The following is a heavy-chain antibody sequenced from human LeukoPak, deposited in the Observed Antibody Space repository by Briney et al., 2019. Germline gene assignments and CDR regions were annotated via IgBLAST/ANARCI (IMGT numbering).Heavy chain of an antibody. V-gene: IGHV3-48*04. CDR2: ISSGSSSV. CDR3: ARPVDYNAGDY. CDR1: GFTFSAYT. Sequence: GGSLRLSCSASGFTFSAYTMNWVRQAPGQGLEWVSYISSGSSSVYYADSEKGRFTISRDNAKNSLYLQMNSLRAEDTAVYYCARPVDYNAGDYWGQGTLVTVSS. J-gene: IGHJ4*02. D-gene: IGHD5-12*01.